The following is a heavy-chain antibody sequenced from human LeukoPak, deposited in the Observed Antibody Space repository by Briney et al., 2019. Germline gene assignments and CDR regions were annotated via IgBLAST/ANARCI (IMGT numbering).Heavy chain of an antibody. D-gene: IGHD5-18*01. CDR3: AKPRGYNYEYYFHY. Sequence: RTGGSLRLSCAASGFTFSSYGLHWVRQAPGKGPDWVAVISNDGSKEFYADSVKGRFTISRDNSNNTLFLQMNSLGPEDTAVYYCAKPRGYNYEYYFHYWGQGTLVTVSS. CDR1: GFTFSSYG. J-gene: IGHJ4*02. CDR2: ISNDGSKE. V-gene: IGHV3-30*18.